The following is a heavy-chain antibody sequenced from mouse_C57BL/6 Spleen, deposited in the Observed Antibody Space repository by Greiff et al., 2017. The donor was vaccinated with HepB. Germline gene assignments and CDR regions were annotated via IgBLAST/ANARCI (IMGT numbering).Heavy chain of an antibody. CDR1: GYTFTSYW. Sequence: QVQLQQPGAELVRPGSSVKLSCKASGYTFTSYWMHWVKQRPIQGLEWIGNIDPSDSETHYNQKFKDKATLTVDKSSSTAYMQLSSLTSEDSAVYYCARPIYYGSSYWFAYWGQGTLVTVSA. V-gene: IGHV1-52*01. CDR3: ARPIYYGSSYWFAY. CDR2: IDPSDSET. D-gene: IGHD1-1*01. J-gene: IGHJ3*01.